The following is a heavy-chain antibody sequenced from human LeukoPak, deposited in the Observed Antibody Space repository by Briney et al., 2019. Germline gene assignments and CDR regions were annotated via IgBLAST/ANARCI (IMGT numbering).Heavy chain of an antibody. CDR2: ISSSSSTI. CDR3: AREGTGDRNAGEVTLDY. J-gene: IGHJ4*02. CDR1: GFTFSSYS. V-gene: IGHV3-48*01. D-gene: IGHD7-27*01. Sequence: PGGSLRLSCAASGFTFSSYSMNWVRQAPGKGLEWVSYISSSSSTIYYADSVKGRFTIFRDNAKNSLYLQMNSLRAEDTAVYYCAREGTGDRNAGEVTLDYWGQGTLVTVSS.